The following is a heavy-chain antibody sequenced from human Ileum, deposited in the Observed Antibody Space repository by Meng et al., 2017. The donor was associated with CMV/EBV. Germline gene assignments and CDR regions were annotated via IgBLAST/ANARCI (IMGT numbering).Heavy chain of an antibody. J-gene: IGHJ5*02. CDR3: ATTVYPKPLLNYFDP. Sequence: SETLSLTCTVSGGSIIRYYGSWIRQPPGKGLEWIGYLYYSETAYYSHSLRGRVIISADTTKNHFSLRLSSVTAADTAVYFCATTVYPKPLLNYFDPWGQGTLVTVSS. CDR1: GGSIIRYY. V-gene: IGHV4-59*01. D-gene: IGHD4-17*01. CDR2: LYYSETA.